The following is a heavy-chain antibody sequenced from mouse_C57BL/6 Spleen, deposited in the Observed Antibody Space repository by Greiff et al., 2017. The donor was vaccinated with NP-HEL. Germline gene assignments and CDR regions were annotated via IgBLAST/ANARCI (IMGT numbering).Heavy chain of an antibody. Sequence: QVQLQQSGAELVRPGTSVKMSCKASGYTFTNYWIGWAKQRPGHGLEWIGDIYPGGGYTNYNEKFKGKATLTADKSSSTAYMQFSSLTSEDSAIYYCARERNYYGTSYGGYFDVWGTGTTVTVSS. CDR1: GYTFTNYW. J-gene: IGHJ1*03. V-gene: IGHV1-63*01. CDR3: ARERNYYGTSYGGYFDV. CDR2: IYPGGGYT. D-gene: IGHD1-1*01.